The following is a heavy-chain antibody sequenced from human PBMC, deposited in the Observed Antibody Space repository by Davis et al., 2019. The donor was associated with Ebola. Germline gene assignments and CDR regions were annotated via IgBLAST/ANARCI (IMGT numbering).Heavy chain of an antibody. D-gene: IGHD5-18*01. CDR1: GGSISSGGYY. J-gene: IGHJ4*02. V-gene: IGHV4-31*03. Sequence: MPPETLSLTCTVSGGSISSGGYYWSWIRQHPGKGLEWIGYIYYSGSTYYNPSLKSRVTISVDTSKNQFSLKLSSVTAADTAVYYCARMDTAMVAPFDYWGQGTLVTVSS. CDR2: IYYSGST. CDR3: ARMDTAMVAPFDY.